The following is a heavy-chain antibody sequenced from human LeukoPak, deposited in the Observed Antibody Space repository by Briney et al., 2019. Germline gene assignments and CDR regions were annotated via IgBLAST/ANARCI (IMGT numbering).Heavy chain of an antibody. CDR2: ISSSGSTI. CDR1: GFTFSSYE. CDR3: ATLYYYDSSGYVN. J-gene: IGHJ4*02. V-gene: IGHV3-48*03. D-gene: IGHD3-22*01. Sequence: GGSLRLSCAASGFTFSSYEMNWVRQAPGKGLEWVSYISSSGSTIYYADSVKGRFTISRDNAKNSLYLQMNSLRAEDTAVYYCATLYYYDSSGYVNWGQGTLVTVSS.